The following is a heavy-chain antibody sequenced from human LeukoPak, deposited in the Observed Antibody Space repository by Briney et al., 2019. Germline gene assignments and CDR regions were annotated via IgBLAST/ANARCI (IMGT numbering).Heavy chain of an antibody. Sequence: ASVKVSCKASGYTFTNYVMHWVRQAPGQRLEWIGWINAGNGNTKYSQKFQGRVTFTRDTSASTAYMELSSLRSEDTAVYYCARDPAPDYFDYWGQGTLVTVSS. J-gene: IGHJ4*02. CDR2: INAGNGNT. CDR3: ARDPAPDYFDY. CDR1: GYTFTNYV. V-gene: IGHV1-3*01.